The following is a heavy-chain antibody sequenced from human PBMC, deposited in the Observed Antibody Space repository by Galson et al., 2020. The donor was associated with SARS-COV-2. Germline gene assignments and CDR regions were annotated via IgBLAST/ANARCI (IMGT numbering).Heavy chain of an antibody. J-gene: IGHJ4*02. D-gene: IGHD4-17*01. CDR1: GGSINSGGYY. CDR3: ARVFWSDGYFYFDY. V-gene: IGHV4-31*11. Sequence: SQTLSLTCVVSGGSINSGGYYWSWIRQHPGKGLEWIGYIYYSGSTYYNPSLKSRVTISVDTSKNQFSLKLNSVTAADTAVYYCARVFWSDGYFYFDYWGQGTLVTVSS. CDR2: IYYSGST.